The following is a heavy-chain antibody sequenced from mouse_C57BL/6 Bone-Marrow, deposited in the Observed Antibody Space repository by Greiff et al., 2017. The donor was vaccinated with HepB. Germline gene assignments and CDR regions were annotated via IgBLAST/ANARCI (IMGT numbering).Heavy chain of an antibody. J-gene: IGHJ4*01. CDR3: ARDRRSNYDAMDY. D-gene: IGHD2-5*01. CDR2: ISYDGSN. Sequence: DVQLQESGPGLVKPSQSLSLTCSVTGYSITSGYYWNWIRQFPGNKLEWMGYISYDGSNNYNPSLKNRISITRDTSKNQFFLKLNSVTTEDTATYYCARDRRSNYDAMDYWGQGTSVTVSS. V-gene: IGHV3-6*01. CDR1: GYSITSGYY.